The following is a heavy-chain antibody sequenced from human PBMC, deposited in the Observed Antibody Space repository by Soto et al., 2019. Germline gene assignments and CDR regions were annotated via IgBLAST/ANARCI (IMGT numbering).Heavy chain of an antibody. CDR1: GGSTSSYY. CDR3: ARHGGSYSFDY. D-gene: IGHD1-26*01. Sequence: SETLSLTCSVTGGSTSSYYWSWLRQPPGKGLEWIGYNSYSGSTDYNPSLKSRVTISVDTSKNQFSLRLSSATAADTAVYYCARHGGSYSFDYWGQGTLVTVSS. V-gene: IGHV4-59*08. J-gene: IGHJ4*02. CDR2: NSYSGST.